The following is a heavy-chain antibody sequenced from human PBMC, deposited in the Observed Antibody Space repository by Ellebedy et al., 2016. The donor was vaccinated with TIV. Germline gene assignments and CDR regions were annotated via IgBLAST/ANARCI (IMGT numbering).Heavy chain of an antibody. D-gene: IGHD3-10*01. Sequence: GSLRLSCAVSGFTFSSYWMSWVRQAPGKGLEWIGEINHSGSTNYNPSLKSRVTISVDRSMNQFSLRLSSMTAADTAVYYCASGEFEVGDYWGQGILVTVSA. V-gene: IGHV4-4*02. CDR3: ASGEFEVGDY. CDR2: INHSGST. J-gene: IGHJ4*02. CDR1: GFTFSSYW.